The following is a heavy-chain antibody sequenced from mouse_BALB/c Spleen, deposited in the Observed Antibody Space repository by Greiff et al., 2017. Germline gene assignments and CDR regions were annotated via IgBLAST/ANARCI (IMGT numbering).Heavy chain of an antibody. V-gene: IGHV1-20*01. CDR1: GYSFTGYF. CDR3: ARSRGPLGPFAY. Sequence: VQLQQSGPELVKPGASVKISCKASGYSFTGYFMNWVMQSHGKSLEWIGRINPYNGDTFYNQKFKGKATLTVDKSSSTAYMELRSLTSEDTAVYYCARSRGPLGPFAYWGQGTLVTVSA. D-gene: IGHD4-1*01. J-gene: IGHJ3*01. CDR2: INPYNGDT.